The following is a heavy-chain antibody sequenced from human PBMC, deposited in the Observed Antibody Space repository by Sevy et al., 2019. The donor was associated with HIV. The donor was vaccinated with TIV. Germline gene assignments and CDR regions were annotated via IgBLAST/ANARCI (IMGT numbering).Heavy chain of an antibody. CDR3: ANSVPSVLTGPVGLFFQVYSGWFDP. D-gene: IGHD2-21*01. CDR1: GGSFNNDY. Sequence: SETLSLTCAVYGGSFNNDYWSWIRQPPGKGLEWIGEVSRAGTTKYNPSLQSRTTMSLDTSTNQFSLKLTSVTAADTAMYYCANSVPSVLTGPVGLFFQVYSGWFDPWGQWIMVTVSS. V-gene: IGHV4-34*10. J-gene: IGHJ5*02. CDR2: VSRAGTT.